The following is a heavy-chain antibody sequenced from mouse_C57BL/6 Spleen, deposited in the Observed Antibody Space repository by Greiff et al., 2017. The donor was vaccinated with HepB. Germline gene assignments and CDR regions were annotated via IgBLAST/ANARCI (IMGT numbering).Heavy chain of an antibody. CDR2: IYPSDSET. CDR3: ATGYYYGSRDFDY. Sequence: VQLQQPGAELVRPGSSVKLSCKASGYTFTSYWMDWVKQRPGQGLEWIGNIYPSDSETHYNQKFKDKATLTVDKSSSTAYMQLSSLTSEDSAVYYCATGYYYGSRDFDYWGQGTTLTVSS. J-gene: IGHJ2*01. V-gene: IGHV1-61*01. CDR1: GYTFTSYW. D-gene: IGHD1-1*01.